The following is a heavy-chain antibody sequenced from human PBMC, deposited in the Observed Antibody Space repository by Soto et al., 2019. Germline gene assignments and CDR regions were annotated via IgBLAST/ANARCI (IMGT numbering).Heavy chain of an antibody. CDR3: VKNGRYCTGPTCYYFSYVDV. CDR2: ISGSSGGI. D-gene: IGHD2-8*02. Sequence: EVQRLESVGGLVQPGGSLGLSCAASGFTFGSYVMTWVRQAPGKGLEWVSSISGSSGGIYYADSVRGRFNVSRDNSKNMVYLKMSSLRAEDSAVYHCVKNGRYCTGPTCYYFSYVDVWGKGTAVTVSS. CDR1: GFTFGSYV. V-gene: IGHV3-23*01. J-gene: IGHJ6*03.